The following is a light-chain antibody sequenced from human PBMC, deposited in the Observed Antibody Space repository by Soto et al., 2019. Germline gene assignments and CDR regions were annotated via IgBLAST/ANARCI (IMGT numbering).Light chain of an antibody. CDR1: QTISSY. CDR2: DAS. CDR3: QQRSSWPLT. Sequence: EIVLTQSPATLSLSPGERATLSCRASQTISSYLAWYQQKPGQAPSLLIYDASNRATGIPARFSGSGSVADFTLTISSLEPEDFAVYYGQQRSSWPLTFGGGTKVEIK. V-gene: IGKV3-11*01. J-gene: IGKJ4*01.